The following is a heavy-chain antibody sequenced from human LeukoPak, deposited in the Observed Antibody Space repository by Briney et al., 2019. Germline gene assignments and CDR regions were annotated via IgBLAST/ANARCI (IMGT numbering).Heavy chain of an antibody. D-gene: IGHD5-12*01. J-gene: IGHJ4*02. Sequence: ASVKVSCKASGGTFSSYAISWVRQAPGQGLEWMGGIIPIFGTANYAQKLQGRVTMTTDTSTSTAYMELRSLRSDDTAVYYCARDVLPTVATIMDYWGQGTLVTVSS. CDR3: ARDVLPTVATIMDY. CDR1: GGTFSSYA. CDR2: IIPIFGTA. V-gene: IGHV1-69*05.